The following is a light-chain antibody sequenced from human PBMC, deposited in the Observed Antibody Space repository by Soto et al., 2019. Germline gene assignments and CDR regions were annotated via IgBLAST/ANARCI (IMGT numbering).Light chain of an antibody. CDR2: DVS. Sequence: QSALTQPASVSGSPGQSITISCTGTSSDVGGYNYVSWYQHHPGKAPKLMNYDVSNRPSGVANRFSGSKSGNTASLTISGLQAEDEADYYCTSYTSSFSYVFGTGTKVTVL. CDR1: SSDVGGYNY. V-gene: IGLV2-14*03. J-gene: IGLJ1*01. CDR3: TSYTSSFSYV.